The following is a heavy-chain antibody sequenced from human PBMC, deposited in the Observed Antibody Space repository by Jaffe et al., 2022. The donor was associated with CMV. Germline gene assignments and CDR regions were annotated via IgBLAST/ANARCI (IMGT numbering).Heavy chain of an antibody. CDR1: GDSISSGGYY. V-gene: IGHV4-31*03. J-gene: IGHJ6*02. D-gene: IGHD1-26*01. Sequence: QVQLQESGPGLVKPSQTLSLTCTVSGDSISSGGYYWSWIRQHPGKGLEWIGYTYYSGNTYYNPSLKSRITISVDTSKNQFSLKLNSVTAADTAVYYCARYDAGRYYFYAMDVWGQGTTVTVSS. CDR2: TYYSGNT. CDR3: ARYDAGRYYFYAMDV.